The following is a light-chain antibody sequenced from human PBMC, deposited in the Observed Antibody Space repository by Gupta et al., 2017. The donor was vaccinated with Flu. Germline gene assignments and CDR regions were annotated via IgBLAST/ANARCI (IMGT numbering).Light chain of an antibody. V-gene: IGLV1-40*01. J-gene: IGLJ3*02. CDR3: QSYDSSRSTPWV. Sequence: QSVLTPPPSVSGAPGQRVTITSTGSSSNIGAGYYVHWYQQRPGTAPNHLIYGNSNRPSGGPDRFSCAKSGTSAALAITGLQAEEEADYYCQSYDSSRSTPWVFGGGTKLTVL. CDR2: GNS. CDR1: SSNIGAGYY.